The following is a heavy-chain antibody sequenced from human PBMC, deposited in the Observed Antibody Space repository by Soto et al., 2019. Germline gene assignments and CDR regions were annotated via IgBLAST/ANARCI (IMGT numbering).Heavy chain of an antibody. CDR2: IDPSDSYV. CDR1: GYTFTNNW. J-gene: IGHJ5*02. Sequence: GESLKISCQGSGYTFTNNWIRWVGQMPGKGLEWMGRIDPSDSYVDYSPAFQGHVTISVDKSINTAYLQWSSLKASDTAMYYCARHGGGYSYGSWFDPWGQGTLVTVSS. CDR3: ARHGGGYSYGSWFDP. V-gene: IGHV5-10-1*01. D-gene: IGHD5-18*01.